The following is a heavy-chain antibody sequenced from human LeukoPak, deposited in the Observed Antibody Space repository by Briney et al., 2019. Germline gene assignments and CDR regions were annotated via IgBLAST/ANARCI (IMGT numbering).Heavy chain of an antibody. CDR3: AKDRANWAIDD. Sequence: PGGSLRLSCVASGFTFTDHPMNWVRQAPGKGLEWISYICGDGIAFYADSVKGRFTASKDDARKSMYLQMNSLRVEDTAVYYCAKDRANWAIDDWGQGTQVTVSS. D-gene: IGHD3-16*01. CDR1: GFTFTDHP. V-gene: IGHV3-69-1*01. CDR2: ICGDGIA. J-gene: IGHJ4*02.